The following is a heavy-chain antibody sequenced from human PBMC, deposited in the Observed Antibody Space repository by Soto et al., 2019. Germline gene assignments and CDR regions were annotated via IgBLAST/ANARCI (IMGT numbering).Heavy chain of an antibody. CDR2: LKSRRDGGTS. V-gene: IGHV3-15*01. CDR3: TTDLWRIAVVVGSTGYFNP. CDR1: GITFTNAW. Sequence: GGSLRLSCAASGITFTNAWMGWVRQAPGKGLEWIGRLKSRRDGGTSDYAAPVKGRFSISKDESKNTLYLQMNSLKTEDTAVYYCTTDLWRIAVVVGSTGYFNPWGQGTPVTVS. D-gene: IGHD2-15*01. J-gene: IGHJ5*02.